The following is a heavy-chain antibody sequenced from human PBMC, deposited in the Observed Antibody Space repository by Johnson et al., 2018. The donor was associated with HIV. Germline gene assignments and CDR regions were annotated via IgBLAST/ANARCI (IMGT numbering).Heavy chain of an antibody. Sequence: EQLVESGGGLVKPGGSLRLSCAASGFTFSNAWMSWVRQAPGKGLEWVGRIKSKTDGGTTDYAAPVKVRFTISRDDSKNTLYLQMNSLKTEDTAVYHCAKPAGGGIAARNAFDIWGQGTMVTVSS. D-gene: IGHD6-6*01. CDR1: GFTFSNAW. CDR3: AKPAGGGIAARNAFDI. J-gene: IGHJ3*02. V-gene: IGHV3-15*01. CDR2: IKSKTDGGTT.